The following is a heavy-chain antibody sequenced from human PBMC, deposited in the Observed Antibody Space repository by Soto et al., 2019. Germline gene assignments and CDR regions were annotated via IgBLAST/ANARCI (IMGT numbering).Heavy chain of an antibody. CDR2: IRSKANSYAT. CDR3: TRQHSSGGRDY. CDR1: GFTFSGSA. V-gene: IGHV3-73*01. D-gene: IGHD6-19*01. Sequence: EVQLVESGGGLVQPGGSLKLSCAASGFTFSGSAMHWVRQASGKGLEWVGRIRSKANSYATAYAASVKGRFTISRDDSKNTAYLQMNSLKTEDTAVYYCTRQHSSGGRDYWGQGTLVTVSS. J-gene: IGHJ4*02.